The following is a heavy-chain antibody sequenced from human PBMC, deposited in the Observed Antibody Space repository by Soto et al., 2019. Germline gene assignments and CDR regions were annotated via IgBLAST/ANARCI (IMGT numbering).Heavy chain of an antibody. CDR1: GFTFHNFA. V-gene: IGHV3-23*01. D-gene: IGHD5-18*01. CDR2: ISGSGDGT. J-gene: IGHJ4*02. CDR3: AGPGYSSQDY. Sequence: EVQLLESGGGLVQPGGSLRLSCAASGFTFHNFALSWVRQAPGKGLEWVSAISGSGDGTDYADSVKGRFTISRDNFKDTLDLQMNSLRAEDTAIYYCAGPGYSSQDYWGQGTLVTVSS.